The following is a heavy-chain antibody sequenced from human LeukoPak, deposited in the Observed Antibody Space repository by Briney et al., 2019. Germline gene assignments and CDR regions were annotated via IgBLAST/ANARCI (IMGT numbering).Heavy chain of an antibody. Sequence: PGGSLRLSCAASGFTFSTYWLYWVRQAPGKGLMWVSRIHGDESTTAYADSVKGRFTISRDNAKNTLYLQMNSLRVEDTAVYYCTRAGTYSISPLDYWGQGTLVTVSS. J-gene: IGHJ4*02. V-gene: IGHV3-74*01. D-gene: IGHD6-6*01. CDR2: IHGDESTT. CDR3: TRAGTYSISPLDY. CDR1: GFTFSTYW.